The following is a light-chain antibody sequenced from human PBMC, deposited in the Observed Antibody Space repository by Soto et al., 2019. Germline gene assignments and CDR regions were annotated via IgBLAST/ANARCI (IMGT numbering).Light chain of an antibody. J-gene: IGKJ2*01. CDR2: DAS. Sequence: VLTQSPGTLSLSPGEGATLSCRASQSVTSSNLAWYQQKPGQAPWLLIYDASIRASGIPDRFSGSGSGTDFILTISRLEPDDFAGYYCQQYGASPVTFGQGTKLEIK. CDR3: QQYGASPVT. CDR1: QSVTSSN. V-gene: IGKV3-20*01.